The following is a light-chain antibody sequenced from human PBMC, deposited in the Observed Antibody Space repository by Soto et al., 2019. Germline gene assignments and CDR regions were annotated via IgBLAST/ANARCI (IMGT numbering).Light chain of an antibody. Sequence: DIQMTQSPSTLSGPVGHRVPITGRASQTISSWLAWYQQKPGKAPKLLIYKASTLKSGVPSRFSGSGSGTEFTLTISSLQPDDFATYYCQHYNSYSEAFGQGTKVDIK. CDR2: KAS. CDR3: QHYNSYSEA. CDR1: QTISSW. J-gene: IGKJ1*01. V-gene: IGKV1-5*03.